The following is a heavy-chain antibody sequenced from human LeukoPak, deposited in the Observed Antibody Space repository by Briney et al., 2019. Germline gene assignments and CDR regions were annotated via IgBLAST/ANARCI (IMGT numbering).Heavy chain of an antibody. D-gene: IGHD3-10*01. CDR2: ISWNSGTI. J-gene: IGHJ4*02. V-gene: IGHV3-9*01. CDR1: GFTFDDYA. Sequence: PGGSLRLSCAASGFTFDDYAMHWVRQAPGKGLEWVSGISWNSGTIGYADSVKGRFTISRDNAKSSLYLQMNSLRAEDTALYYCAKAYGSGSYEGTYYFDYWGQGTLVTVSS. CDR3: AKAYGSGSYEGTYYFDY.